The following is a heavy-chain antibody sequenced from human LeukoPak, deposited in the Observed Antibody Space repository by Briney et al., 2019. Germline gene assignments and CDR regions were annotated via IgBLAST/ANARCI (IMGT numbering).Heavy chain of an antibody. CDR1: GFTFSNYW. J-gene: IGHJ6*02. CDR2: INSDGSRA. V-gene: IGHV3-74*01. D-gene: IGHD3-10*01. CDR3: ARDLKFFGGYYYGMDV. Sequence: GGSLRLSCAASGFTFSNYWMHWVRQAPGKGLVWVSRINSDGSRATYADSVKGRFTISRDNAKNTLYLQMNSLRAEDTAVYYCARDLKFFGGYYYGMDVWGQGTTVTISS.